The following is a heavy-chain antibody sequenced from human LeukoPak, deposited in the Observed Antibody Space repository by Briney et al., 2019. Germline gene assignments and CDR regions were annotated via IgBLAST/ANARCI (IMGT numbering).Heavy chain of an antibody. CDR2: INHSGST. V-gene: IGHV4-34*01. CDR3: ARDPVDQPYWFFDL. D-gene: IGHD2-2*01. Sequence: SETLSLTCAVYGGSFSGYYWSWIRQPPGKGLEWIGEINHSGSTNYNPSLKSRVTISVDTSKKQFSLKLTSVTAADTAVYYCARDPVDQPYWFFDLWGRGTLVTVSS. J-gene: IGHJ2*01. CDR1: GGSFSGYY.